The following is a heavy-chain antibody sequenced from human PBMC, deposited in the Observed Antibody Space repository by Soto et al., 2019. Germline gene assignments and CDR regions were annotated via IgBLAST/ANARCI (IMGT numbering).Heavy chain of an antibody. CDR3: AHSQRGPRDF. CDR1: GFSLSTSGVA. J-gene: IGHJ4*02. V-gene: IGHV2-5*02. Sequence: QITLKESGPTLVRPTQTLTLTCTFSGFSLSTSGVAVAWIRQPPGEALEWLALIYWDDDKRYNPSLKSRLTIXYDTSKVQVGLTVTNTDPMDTATYFCAHSQRGPRDFWGPGILVPVSS. CDR2: IYWDDDK. D-gene: IGHD2-2*01.